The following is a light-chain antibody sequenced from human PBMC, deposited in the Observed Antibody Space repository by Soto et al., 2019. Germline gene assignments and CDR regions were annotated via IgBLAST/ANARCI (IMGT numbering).Light chain of an antibody. CDR2: DAS. V-gene: IGKV3-11*01. CDR1: QSVSSY. CDR3: QQGGNWPPT. Sequence: EIVLTHSPATLSLSPGERATLSCRASQSVSSYLAWYQQKPGQAPRLLIYDASKRATGIPARFSGSGSGTDFTLTISSLESEDFAVYYCQQGGNWPPTFGQGTRLEIK. J-gene: IGKJ5*01.